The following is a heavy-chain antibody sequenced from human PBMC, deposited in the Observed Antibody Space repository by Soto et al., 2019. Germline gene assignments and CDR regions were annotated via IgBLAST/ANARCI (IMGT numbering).Heavy chain of an antibody. CDR2: VDSGGSST. V-gene: IGHV3-74*01. Sequence: PVGSLRLSCVASGFTFSTYWMHWVRQAPGKGLVWVSRVDSGGSSTNYADSVKGRFTISRDNAKNTLYLQMSSLRAEDTGVYYCASDNLHSFWGQGTRVIVSS. CDR3: ASDNLHSF. J-gene: IGHJ1*01. CDR1: GFTFSTYW.